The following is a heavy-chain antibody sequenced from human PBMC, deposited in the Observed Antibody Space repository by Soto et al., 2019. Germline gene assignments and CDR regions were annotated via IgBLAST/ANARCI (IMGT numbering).Heavy chain of an antibody. V-gene: IGHV4-34*01. D-gene: IGHD2-15*01. CDR1: GGSFSGDY. Sequence: PSETLSLTCAVYGGSFSGDYCSWIRQPPGKGLEWIGEINHSGSTNYNPSLKSRVTISVDTSKNQFSLKLSSVTAADTAVYYCARVRFARCSGNSSYSKAVYYCGQGTLVTVSS. CDR2: INHSGST. J-gene: IGHJ4*02. CDR3: ARVRFARCSGNSSYSKAVYY.